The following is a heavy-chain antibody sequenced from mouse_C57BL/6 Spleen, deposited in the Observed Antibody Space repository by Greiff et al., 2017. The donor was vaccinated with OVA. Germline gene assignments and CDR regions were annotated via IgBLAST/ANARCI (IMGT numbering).Heavy chain of an antibody. J-gene: IGHJ2*01. D-gene: IGHD3-2*02. V-gene: IGHV1-50*01. CDR2: IDPSDSYT. CDR1: GYTFTSYW. Sequence: QVHVKQPGAELVKPGASVKLSCKASGYTFTSYWMQWVKQRPGQGLEWIGEIDPSDSYTNYNQKFKGKATLTVDTSSSTAYMQLSSLTSEDSAVYYCGQLRLDYSGQGTTLTVSS. CDR3: GQLRLDY.